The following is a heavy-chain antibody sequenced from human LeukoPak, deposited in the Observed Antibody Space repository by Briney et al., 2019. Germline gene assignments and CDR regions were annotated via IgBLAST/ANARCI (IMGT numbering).Heavy chain of an antibody. CDR2: INPNSGGT. CDR3: ARDRGGRLNYYYMDV. Sequence: ASVKVSCKASGYTFTSYGISWVRQAPGQGLEWMGWINPNSGGTNYAQKFQGRVTMTSDTSISTASMELTRLRSDDTAMYYCARDRGGRLNYYYMDVWGRGTTVTVSS. V-gene: IGHV1-2*02. J-gene: IGHJ6*03. CDR1: GYTFTSYG. D-gene: IGHD1-26*01.